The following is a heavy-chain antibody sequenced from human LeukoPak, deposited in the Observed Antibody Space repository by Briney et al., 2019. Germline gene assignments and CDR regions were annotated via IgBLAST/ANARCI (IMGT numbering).Heavy chain of an antibody. Sequence: GGSLRLSCAASAFTFSSYAMSWVRQAPGKGLEWVSTINISGGSAYYADSVKGRFTISRDNSKSTLYLQMNNLRAEDTAVYYCAKDLGRDGSEIFDYWGQGTLVTVSS. J-gene: IGHJ4*02. CDR2: INISGGSA. CDR3: AKDLGRDGSEIFDY. CDR1: AFTFSSYA. D-gene: IGHD5-24*01. V-gene: IGHV3-23*01.